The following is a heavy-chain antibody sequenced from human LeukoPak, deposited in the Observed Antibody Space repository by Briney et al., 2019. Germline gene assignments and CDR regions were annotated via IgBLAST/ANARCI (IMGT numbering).Heavy chain of an antibody. CDR3: ARAIRGYSYGHFDY. D-gene: IGHD5-18*01. CDR2: IYSGGST. CDR1: GFTVSSNY. Sequence: GGSLRLSCAASGFTVSSNYMSWVRQAPGKGLEWVSVIYSGGSTYYADSVKGRFTISRDNSKNTLYLQMNSLRAEDTVVYYCARAIRGYSYGHFDYWGQGTLVTVSS. J-gene: IGHJ4*02. V-gene: IGHV3-53*01.